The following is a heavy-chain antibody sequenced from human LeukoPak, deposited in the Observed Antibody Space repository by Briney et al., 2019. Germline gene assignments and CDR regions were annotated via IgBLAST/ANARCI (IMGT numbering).Heavy chain of an antibody. CDR1: GFTFNSYG. V-gene: IGHV3-23*01. D-gene: IGHD3-10*01. CDR3: ARRYYGSGSYYMVYYFDY. Sequence: GGSLRLSCAASGFTFNSYGVSWVRQAPGKGLEWVSAISGSCGSTYYADSVKGRFTISRDNSKNTLYLQMNSLRAEDTALYHCARRYYGSGSYYMVYYFDYWGQGTLVTVSS. J-gene: IGHJ4*02. CDR2: ISGSCGST.